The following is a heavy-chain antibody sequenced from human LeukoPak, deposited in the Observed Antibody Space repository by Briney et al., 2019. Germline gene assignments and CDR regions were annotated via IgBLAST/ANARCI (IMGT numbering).Heavy chain of an antibody. V-gene: IGHV3-23*01. CDR2: ISGSTDDT. CDR3: AELYSGYEYFDY. Sequence: GGSLRLSCVASGFTFSMYVMNWVRQAPGQGLEWVSGISGSTDDTYYADSVKGRFTISRDSSKSTVYLQMNSLRAEDTAVYYCAELYSGYEYFDYWGQGTLVTVSS. CDR1: GFTFSMYV. D-gene: IGHD5-12*01. J-gene: IGHJ4*02.